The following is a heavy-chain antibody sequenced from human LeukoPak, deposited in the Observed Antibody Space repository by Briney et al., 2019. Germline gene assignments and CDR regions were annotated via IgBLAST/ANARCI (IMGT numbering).Heavy chain of an antibody. Sequence: GGSLRLSCAASGFTFSSYGTHWVRQAPGKGLEWVAVIWYDGSNKYYADSVKGRFAISRDNSKNTLYLQMNSLRAEDTAVYYCASSSSMASFDAFDIWGQGTMVTVSS. CDR3: ASSSSMASFDAFDI. V-gene: IGHV3-33*01. J-gene: IGHJ3*02. CDR2: IWYDGSNK. D-gene: IGHD2/OR15-2a*01. CDR1: GFTFSSYG.